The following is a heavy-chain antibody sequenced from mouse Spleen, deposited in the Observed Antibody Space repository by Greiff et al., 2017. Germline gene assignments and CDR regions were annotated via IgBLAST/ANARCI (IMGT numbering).Heavy chain of an antibody. J-gene: IGHJ3*01. D-gene: IGHD2-3*01. CDR2: IDPSDSYT. CDR3: ARNDGYYEGFAY. CDR1: GYTFTSYW. Sequence: QVQLQQPGAELVMPGASVKLSCKASGYTFTSYWMHWVKQRPGQGLEWIGEIDPSDSYTNYNQKFKGKATLTVDKSSSTAYMQLSSLTSEDSAVYYCARNDGYYEGFAYWGQGTLVTVSA. V-gene: IGHV1-69*01.